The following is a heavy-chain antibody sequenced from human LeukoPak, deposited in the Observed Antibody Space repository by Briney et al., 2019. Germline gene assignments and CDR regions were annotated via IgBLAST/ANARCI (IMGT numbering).Heavy chain of an antibody. CDR1: GFTFSSYS. Sequence: PGRSRRLSWAAAGFTFSSYSMIWVRQAPGEGLEWVSSISSISTYIFYADSVKGRFTISRDNAKNSLYLQMNSLRAEDTAVYYCARDRSRGYSYVDGTGGWFDPWGQGTLVTVSS. D-gene: IGHD5-18*01. V-gene: IGHV3-21*04. CDR3: ARDRSRGYSYVDGTGGWFDP. J-gene: IGHJ5*02. CDR2: ISSISTYI.